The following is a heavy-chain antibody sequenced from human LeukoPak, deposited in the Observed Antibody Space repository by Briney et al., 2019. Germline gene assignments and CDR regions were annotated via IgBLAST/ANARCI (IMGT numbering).Heavy chain of an antibody. V-gene: IGHV1-3*01. J-gene: IGHJ6*02. CDR3: ARSLNGDYVPLFYYYYYGMDV. CDR1: GYTSTSYA. Sequence: ASVKVSCKASGYTSTSYAMHWVRQAPGQRLEWMGWINAGNGNTKYSQKFQGRVTITRDTSASTAYMELSSLRSEDTAVYYCARSLNGDYVPLFYYYYYGMDVWGQGTTVTVSS. CDR2: INAGNGNT. D-gene: IGHD4-17*01.